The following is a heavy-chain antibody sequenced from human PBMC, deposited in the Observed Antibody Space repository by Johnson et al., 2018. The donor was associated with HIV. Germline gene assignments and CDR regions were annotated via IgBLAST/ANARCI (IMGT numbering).Heavy chain of an antibody. Sequence: VRLVESGGGLVKPGGSLRLSCAASGFIFSNAWMSWVRQAPGKGLEWAGHIKNKADGGTTDYAALVKGRFTISRDDSKNTLYLQMNSLRAEDTAVYYCANILAAAGTFGAFDIWGQGTMVTVSS. J-gene: IGHJ3*02. D-gene: IGHD6-13*01. CDR3: ANILAAAGTFGAFDI. V-gene: IGHV3-15*01. CDR2: IKNKADGGTT. CDR1: GFIFSNAW.